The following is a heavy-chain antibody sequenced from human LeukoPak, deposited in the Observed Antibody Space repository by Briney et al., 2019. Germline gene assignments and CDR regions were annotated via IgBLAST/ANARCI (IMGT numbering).Heavy chain of an antibody. Sequence: GASVKVSCKASGYTFTSYGISWVRQAPGQGLEWMGWISAYNGNTNYAQKLQGRVTMTTDTSTSTAYMELSSLRSEDTAVYYCARGLILVGYCSSTSCYGWFDPWGQGTLVTVSS. D-gene: IGHD2-2*01. CDR2: ISAYNGNT. CDR3: ARGLILVGYCSSTSCYGWFDP. J-gene: IGHJ5*02. CDR1: GYTFTSYG. V-gene: IGHV1-18*01.